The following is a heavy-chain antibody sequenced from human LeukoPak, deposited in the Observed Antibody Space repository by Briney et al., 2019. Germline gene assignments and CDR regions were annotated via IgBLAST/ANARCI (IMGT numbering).Heavy chain of an antibody. V-gene: IGHV5-51*01. J-gene: IGHJ4*02. D-gene: IGHD1-26*01. CDR3: ARLVGATLLFDY. CDR1: GYKFVSQW. Sequence: GESLKISCQASGYKFVSQWIGWVRQRPGKGLEWMGIIYPDDSDTRYSPSFQGQVTISADKSINTAYLQWSSLKASDTAMYYCARLVGATLLFDYWGQGTLVTVSS. CDR2: IYPDDSDT.